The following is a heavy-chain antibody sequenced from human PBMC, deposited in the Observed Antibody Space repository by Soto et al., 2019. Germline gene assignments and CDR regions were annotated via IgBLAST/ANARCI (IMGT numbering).Heavy chain of an antibody. CDR1: GFSFSTSGVG. CDR3: ARGVATLPVFAFDV. Sequence: QMTLKESGPTLVNPTQTLTLTCSFSGFSFSTSGVGVGWVRQPPGKALEWLALIYWSGDEHHRPSLKSRLTITKVTSKNQVVLIMTNMDPVDPDTYYCARGVATLPVFAFDVWGQGTTVTVSS. D-gene: IGHD6-6*01. J-gene: IGHJ3*01. CDR2: IYWSGDE. V-gene: IGHV2-5*01.